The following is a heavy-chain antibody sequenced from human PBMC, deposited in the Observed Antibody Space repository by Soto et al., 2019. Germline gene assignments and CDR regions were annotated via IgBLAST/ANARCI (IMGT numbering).Heavy chain of an antibody. J-gene: IGHJ4*02. Sequence: PGGSLRLSCAASGFSFSGSAVHWVRQASGKGLECVARVRSKPNNYATTYAESVKGRFTISRDDSKNMAYLQMNSLKTEDTAVYYCRLVTAETAFDYWGQGTLVTVSS. CDR2: VRSKPNNYAT. D-gene: IGHD2-15*01. CDR1: GFSFSGSA. CDR3: RLVTAETAFDY. V-gene: IGHV3-73*01.